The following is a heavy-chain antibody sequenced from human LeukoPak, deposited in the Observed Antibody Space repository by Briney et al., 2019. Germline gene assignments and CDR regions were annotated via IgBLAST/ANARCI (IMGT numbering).Heavy chain of an antibody. CDR1: GGSFSGYY. Sequence: PSETLSLTCAVYGGSFSGYYWSWIRQPPGKVLEWIGEINHSGSTNYNPSLKSQVTISLDTSKNQFSLKLSSVTAADTAVYYCARVSDGYNGQIDYWGQGTLVTVSS. D-gene: IGHD5-24*01. CDR3: ARVSDGYNGQIDY. J-gene: IGHJ4*02. CDR2: INHSGST. V-gene: IGHV4-34*01.